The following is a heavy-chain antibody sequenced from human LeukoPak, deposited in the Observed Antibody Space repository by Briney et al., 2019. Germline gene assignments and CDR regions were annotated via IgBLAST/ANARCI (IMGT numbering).Heavy chain of an antibody. CDR3: ARNPGGIGDY. J-gene: IGHJ4*02. CDR2: ISGSSSST. V-gene: IGHV3-48*02. Sequence: GGSLRLSCAASGXTFSIYSMNWVRQAPGKGLEWVSFISGSSSSTFYADSVKGRFTVSRDNAKNSLYLQMNSLRDEDTAVYYCARNPGGIGDYWGQGTLVTVSS. CDR1: GXTFSIYS. D-gene: IGHD4-23*01.